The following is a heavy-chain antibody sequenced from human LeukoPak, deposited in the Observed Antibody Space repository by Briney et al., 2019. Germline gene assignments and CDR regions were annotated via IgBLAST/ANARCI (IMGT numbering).Heavy chain of an antibody. J-gene: IGHJ4*02. CDR2: IYSGSRT. D-gene: IGHD3-22*01. V-gene: IGHV3-53*01. CDR3: ARGPRPGSSGYPNLDY. Sequence: PGGSLRLSCAASGFTVSSNYMNWVRQAPGKGLEGVSLIYSGSRTNYPDSVKGRFTISTDNSKNTLYLQMNSLRAEDTAVYYCARGPRPGSSGYPNLDYWGQGTLVTVSS. CDR1: GFTVSSNY.